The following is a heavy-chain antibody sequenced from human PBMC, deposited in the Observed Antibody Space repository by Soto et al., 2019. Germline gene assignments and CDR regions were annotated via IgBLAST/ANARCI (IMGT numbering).Heavy chain of an antibody. CDR1: GGSISNYY. D-gene: IGHD2-15*01. V-gene: IGHV4-59*01. CDR2: IYYSGST. Sequence: SETLSLTCSVSGGSISNYYWIWVRQPPGKGLEWIGYIYYSGSTNYNPSLKSRVTISADTSNNQFSLKLISVTAADTAVYYCAREGCSGGSCYSNYYYGMDVWGQGTTVTVSS. CDR3: AREGCSGGSCYSNYYYGMDV. J-gene: IGHJ6*02.